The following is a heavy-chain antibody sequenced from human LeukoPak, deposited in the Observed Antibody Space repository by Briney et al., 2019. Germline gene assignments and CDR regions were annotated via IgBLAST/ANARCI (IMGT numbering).Heavy chain of an antibody. CDR1: GLTFSSSW. D-gene: IGHD5-18*01. CDR3: ARDLAYSRLDY. CDR2: INPGGNKK. V-gene: IGHV3-7*01. J-gene: IGHJ4*02. Sequence: GGSLRLSCAVSGLTFSSSWMDWVRQAPGKGLEWVASINPGGNKKYSADSVKGRFTISRDNAENSLYLQMNSLRVEDTAFYYCARDLAYSRLDYWGQGTLVTVSS.